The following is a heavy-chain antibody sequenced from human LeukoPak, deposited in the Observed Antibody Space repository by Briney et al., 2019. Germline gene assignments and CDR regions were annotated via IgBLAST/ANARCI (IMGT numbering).Heavy chain of an antibody. J-gene: IGHJ5*02. CDR3: ARTQCTSCYFNWFDP. Sequence: SETLSLTCAVYGGSFSGYYWSWIRQPPGKGLEWIGEINHSGSTNYNPSLKSRVTISVDTSKDQFSLKLSSVTAADTAVYYCARTQCTSCYFNWFDPWGQGTLVTVSS. CDR2: INHSGST. CDR1: GGSFSGYY. D-gene: IGHD2-2*01. V-gene: IGHV4-34*01.